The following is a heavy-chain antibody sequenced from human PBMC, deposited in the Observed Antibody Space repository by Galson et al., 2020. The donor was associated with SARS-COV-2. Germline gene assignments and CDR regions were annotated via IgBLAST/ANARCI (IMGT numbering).Heavy chain of an antibody. CDR2: INPSGGST. Sequence: ASVKVSCKASGYTFTSYYMHWVRQAPGQGLEWMGIINPSGGSTSYAQKFQGRVTMTRDTSTSTVYMELSSLRSEDTAVYYCAREEYYDILTGYYRGVANYFDYWGQGTLVTVSS. J-gene: IGHJ4*02. CDR1: GYTFTSYY. V-gene: IGHV1-46*01. CDR3: AREEYYDILTGYYRGVANYFDY. D-gene: IGHD3-9*01.